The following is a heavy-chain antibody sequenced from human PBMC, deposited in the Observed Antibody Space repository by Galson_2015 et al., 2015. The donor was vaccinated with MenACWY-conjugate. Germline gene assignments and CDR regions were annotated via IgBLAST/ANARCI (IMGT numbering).Heavy chain of an antibody. CDR2: ISSSSSTI. Sequence: APRLSCAASGFTFSSYGMNWVRQAPGKGLEWVSYISSSSSTIYYADSVKGRFTISRVNAEISLYLQMNSLRAEDTAVYYVARTTITEQITYYYGSGSYPARYYFDYWGQGTLVTVSS. J-gene: IGHJ4*02. V-gene: IGHV3-48*04. CDR3: ARTTITEQITYYYGSGSYPARYYFDY. CDR1: GFTFSSYG. D-gene: IGHD3-10*01.